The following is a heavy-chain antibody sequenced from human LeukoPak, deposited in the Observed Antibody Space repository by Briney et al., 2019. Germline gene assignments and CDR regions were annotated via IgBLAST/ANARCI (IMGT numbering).Heavy chain of an antibody. J-gene: IGHJ6*02. D-gene: IGHD2-15*01. Sequence: ASVKVSCKASGYTFTSYDINWVRQATGQGLEWMGWMNPNSGNTGYAQKFQGRVTMTRNTSISTAYMELSSLRSEDTAVHYCARYCSGGSCYFNYYYGMDVWGQGTTVTVSS. V-gene: IGHV1-8*01. CDR3: ARYCSGGSCYFNYYYGMDV. CDR1: GYTFTSYD. CDR2: MNPNSGNT.